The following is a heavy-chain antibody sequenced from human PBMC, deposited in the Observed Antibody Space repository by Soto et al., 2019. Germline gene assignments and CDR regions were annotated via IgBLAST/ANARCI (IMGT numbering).Heavy chain of an antibody. J-gene: IGHJ5*02. CDR1: GGTFSSYA. CDR2: IIPMYGPA. CDR3: ASVTSMVRGVIDNWFDP. V-gene: IGHV1-69*01. D-gene: IGHD3-10*01. Sequence: QVPLVQSGAEVKKPGSSVTVSCKASGGTFSSYAIHWVRQAPGQGLEWMGGIIPMYGPAKYAQRFQGRVTITADESTTTVYTELTSLTSRDTAGYYFASVTSMVRGVIDNWFDPWGHGTLVTVSS.